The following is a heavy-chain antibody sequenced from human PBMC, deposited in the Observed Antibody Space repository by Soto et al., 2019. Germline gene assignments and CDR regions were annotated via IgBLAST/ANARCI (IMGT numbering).Heavy chain of an antibody. J-gene: IGHJ4*02. CDR1: GFTVSSNY. CDR3: ARVLSSGWYLFDY. D-gene: IGHD6-19*01. V-gene: IGHV3-66*01. CDR2: IYSGGST. Sequence: EVQLVESGGGLVQPGGSLRLSCAASGFTVSSNYMSWVRQAPGKGLEWVSVIYSGGSTYYADSVKGRFTISRDNSKNTLYLQMNSLRAEDTAVYYCARVLSSGWYLFDYWGQGTLVTVSS.